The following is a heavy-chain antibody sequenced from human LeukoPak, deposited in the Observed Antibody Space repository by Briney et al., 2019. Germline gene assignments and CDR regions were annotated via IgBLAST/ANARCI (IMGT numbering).Heavy chain of an antibody. V-gene: IGHV4-59*01. CDR1: GGSISSYY. Sequence: PSETLSLTCTVSGGSISSYYWSWIRQPPGKGLEWIGYIYYSGSTNYNPSLKSRVTISVDTSKNQFSLKLSSVTAADTAVYYCASGVYCGGDCYSYAFDIWGQGTMVTVSS. CDR3: ASGVYCGGDCYSYAFDI. D-gene: IGHD2-21*02. CDR2: IYYSGST. J-gene: IGHJ3*02.